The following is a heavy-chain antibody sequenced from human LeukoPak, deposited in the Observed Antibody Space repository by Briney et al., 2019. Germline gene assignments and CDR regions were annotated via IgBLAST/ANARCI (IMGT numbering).Heavy chain of an antibody. CDR1: GFTFSSYA. CDR2: ISGCGGST. D-gene: IGHD5-12*01. V-gene: IGHV3-23*01. CDR3: VVATITVDY. Sequence: GGSLRLSCAASGFTFSSYAMSWVRPARGKGREWVSAISGCGGSTYYADSVKGRFTISRDNSKNTLYLQMNSLRAEDTAVYYCVVATITVDYWGQGTLVTVSS. J-gene: IGHJ4*02.